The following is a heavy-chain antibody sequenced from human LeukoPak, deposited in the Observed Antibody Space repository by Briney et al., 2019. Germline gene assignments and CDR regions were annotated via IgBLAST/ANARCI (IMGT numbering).Heavy chain of an antibody. Sequence: PGRSLRLSCAASGFTFSSYGMLWVRQAPGKGLEWVAVISYDGSNKYYADSVKGRFTISRDNSKNTLYLQMNSLRAEDTAVYYCAKDRYFDWLLHFYFDYWGQGTLVTVSS. CDR1: GFTFSSYG. J-gene: IGHJ4*02. CDR2: ISYDGSNK. D-gene: IGHD3-9*01. V-gene: IGHV3-30*18. CDR3: AKDRYFDWLLHFYFDY.